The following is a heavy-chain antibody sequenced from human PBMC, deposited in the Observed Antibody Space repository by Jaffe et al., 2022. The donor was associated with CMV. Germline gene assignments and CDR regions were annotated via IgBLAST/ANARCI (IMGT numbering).Heavy chain of an antibody. J-gene: IGHJ5*02. Sequence: QVLLVQSGAEVKKPGASVKVSCKVSGYTLTEIAMHWVRQAPGKGLEWMGGFDPEDGETIYAQKFQGRVTMTEDTSTDIAYMELSSLTSEDTAVYYCAMGPTVTAAGPNWFDPWGQGTLVTVSS. D-gene: IGHD6-13*01. CDR3: AMGPTVTAAGPNWFDP. CDR1: GYTLTEIA. V-gene: IGHV1-24*01. CDR2: FDPEDGET.